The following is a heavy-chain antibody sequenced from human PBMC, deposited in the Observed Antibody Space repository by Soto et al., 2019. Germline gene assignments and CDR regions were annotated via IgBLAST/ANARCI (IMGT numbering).Heavy chain of an antibody. J-gene: IGHJ4*02. CDR2: IRDKDNSYAT. D-gene: IGHD2-21*02. Sequence: EVQLVESGGGLVQPGGSLKLSCAASGFTFSGSAMHWVRQASGIGLDWVGRIRDKDNSYATAYTASVKGRFNISRDDSKHTAYLQMNRLQTEDTAVYYCTRLYCCGDSDFDSWGQGTLVSVSS. CDR1: GFTFSGSA. CDR3: TRLYCCGDSDFDS. V-gene: IGHV3-73*02.